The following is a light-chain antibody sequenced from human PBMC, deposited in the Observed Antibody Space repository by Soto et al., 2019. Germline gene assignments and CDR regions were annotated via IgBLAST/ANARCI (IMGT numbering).Light chain of an antibody. CDR1: RTLFYPSNNKTY. CDR2: WAS. V-gene: IGKV4-1*01. J-gene: IGKJ2*01. CDR3: QQYYNTPYT. Sequence: DIVMTQSPDSLAVSLGERATINCKSNRTLFYPSNNKTYLAWYQQKAGQPPKLLIYWASMRESGVPDRFSGSGSGTDFTLTISGLQAEDVAIFYCQQYYNTPYTFGRGTKLEIK.